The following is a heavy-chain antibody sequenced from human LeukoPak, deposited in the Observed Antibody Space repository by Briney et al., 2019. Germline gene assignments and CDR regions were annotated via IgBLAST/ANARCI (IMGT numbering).Heavy chain of an antibody. CDR1: GYTFTSYG. V-gene: IGHV1-18*01. CDR3: ASLRRIFGVVIPDY. Sequence: GASVKVSCKASGYTFTSYGISWVRQAPGQGLEWMGWISAYNGNTNYAQKLQGRVTMTTDTSTSTAYTELRSLRSDDTAVYYCASLRRIFGVVIPDYWGQGTLVTVSS. CDR2: ISAYNGNT. J-gene: IGHJ4*02. D-gene: IGHD3-3*01.